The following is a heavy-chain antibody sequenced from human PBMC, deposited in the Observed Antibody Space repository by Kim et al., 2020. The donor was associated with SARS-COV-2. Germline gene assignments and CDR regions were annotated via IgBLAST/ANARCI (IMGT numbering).Heavy chain of an antibody. J-gene: IGHJ5*02. Sequence: GGSLRLSCAASGFPFSRDNMNWVRQAPGKGLEWISYISGSGTTIYYADSVKGRFTISRDNAKNSLSLQMNSLRDEDTAVYYCARGQPIAPGRCFDPWGQGTLVTVSS. D-gene: IGHD2-21*01. V-gene: IGHV3-48*02. CDR3: ARGQPIAPGRCFDP. CDR2: ISGSGTTI. CDR1: GFPFSRDN.